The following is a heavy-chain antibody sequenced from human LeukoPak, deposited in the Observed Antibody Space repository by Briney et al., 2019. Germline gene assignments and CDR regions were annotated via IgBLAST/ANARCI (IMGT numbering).Heavy chain of an antibody. CDR3: ARDREKGSETLFDP. D-gene: IGHD3-10*01. Sequence: QPGGSLRLSCAASGFTFSSYWMHWVRQAPGKGLVWVSRINSDGSSTSYADSVKGRFTISRDNAKNTLHLQMNSLRAEDTAVYYCARDREKGSETLFDPWGQGTLVTVSS. V-gene: IGHV3-74*01. CDR1: GFTFSSYW. J-gene: IGHJ5*02. CDR2: INSDGSST.